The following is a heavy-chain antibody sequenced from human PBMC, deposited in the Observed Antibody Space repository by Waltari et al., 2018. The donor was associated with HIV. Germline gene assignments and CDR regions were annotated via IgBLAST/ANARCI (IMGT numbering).Heavy chain of an antibody. Sequence: VQLVESGGGSIKTGGSLRLSCTASGFSVSNPWLERVRPGPGKGLVWVARLNSDGSSRNYADAVKGRFVISRDNARNTVYLQLNSLRVEDTAMYFCARASHYIEFSTFDGDYYFDVWGRGTRVAVSS. CDR1: GFSVSNPW. V-gene: IGHV3-74*01. CDR3: ARASHYIEFSTFDGDYYFDV. CDR2: LNSDGSSR. D-gene: IGHD2-15*01. J-gene: IGHJ4*02.